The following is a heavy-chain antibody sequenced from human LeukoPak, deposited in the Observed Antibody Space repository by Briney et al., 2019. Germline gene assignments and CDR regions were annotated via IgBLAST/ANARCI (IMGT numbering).Heavy chain of an antibody. D-gene: IGHD5-12*01. J-gene: IGHJ4*02. CDR2: INAGNDNA. Sequence: ASVKVSCKASGYTFTTYTIHWVRQAPGQRLEWMGWINAGNDNAKYSQKFQDRVTIARDTSASTAYMELSSLRSEDTAMYYCASSRGYDVGGYFDYWGQGTLVTVSS. V-gene: IGHV1-3*01. CDR3: ASSRGYDVGGYFDY. CDR1: GYTFTTYT.